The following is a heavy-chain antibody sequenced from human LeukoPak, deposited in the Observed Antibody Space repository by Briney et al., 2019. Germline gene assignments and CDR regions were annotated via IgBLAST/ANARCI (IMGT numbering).Heavy chain of an antibody. CDR1: GFTFSSYW. D-gene: IGHD3-10*01. V-gene: IGHV3-7*01. Sequence: GGSLRLSCAAPGFTFSSYWMSWVRQAPGKGLEWAANIKQDGSEKYYVDSVKGRFTISRDNAKNSLYLQMNSLRAEDTAVYYCAKFAPTMVRGVIYYYYYYYMDVWGKGTTVTISS. J-gene: IGHJ6*03. CDR2: IKQDGSEK. CDR3: AKFAPTMVRGVIYYYYYYYMDV.